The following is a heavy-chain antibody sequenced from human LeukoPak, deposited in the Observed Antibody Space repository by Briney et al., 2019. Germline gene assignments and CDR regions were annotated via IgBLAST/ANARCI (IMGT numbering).Heavy chain of an antibody. J-gene: IGHJ4*02. Sequence: GRSLRLSCAASGFTFSSYGMHWVRQAPGKGLEWVAVISYDGSNKYYADSVKGRFTISRDNSKNTLYLQMNSLKTEDTAVYYCTRGITMVRGVIMGYFDYWGQGTLVTVSS. CDR1: GFTFSSYG. V-gene: IGHV3-30*03. CDR2: ISYDGSNK. D-gene: IGHD3-10*01. CDR3: TRGITMVRGVIMGYFDY.